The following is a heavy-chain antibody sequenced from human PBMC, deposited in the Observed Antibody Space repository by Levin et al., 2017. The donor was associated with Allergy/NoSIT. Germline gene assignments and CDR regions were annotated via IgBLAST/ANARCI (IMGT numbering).Heavy chain of an antibody. CDR2: IYYSGST. J-gene: IGHJ6*02. CDR3: ARHATRYQLRSYYGMDV. V-gene: IGHV4-59*08. CDR1: GGSISSYY. D-gene: IGHD2-2*01. Sequence: SETLSLTCTVSGGSISSYYWSWIRQPPGKGLEWIGYIYYSGSTNYNPSLKSRVTISVDTSKNQFSLKLSSVTAADTAVYYCARHATRYQLRSYYGMDVWGQGTTVTVSS.